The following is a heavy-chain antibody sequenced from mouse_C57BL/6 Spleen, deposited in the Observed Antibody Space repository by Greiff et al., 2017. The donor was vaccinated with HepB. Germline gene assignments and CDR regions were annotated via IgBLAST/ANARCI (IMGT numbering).Heavy chain of an antibody. Sequence: VQLQQSGAELARPGASVKMSCKASGYTFTSYTMHWVKQRPGQGLEWIGYINPSSGYTKYNQKFKDKATLTADKSSSTAYMKLSSLTSEDSAVYDCARMRGNYEGNFDYWGQGTTLTVSS. D-gene: IGHD2-1*01. CDR2: INPSSGYT. CDR1: GYTFTSYT. J-gene: IGHJ2*01. CDR3: ARMRGNYEGNFDY. V-gene: IGHV1-4*01.